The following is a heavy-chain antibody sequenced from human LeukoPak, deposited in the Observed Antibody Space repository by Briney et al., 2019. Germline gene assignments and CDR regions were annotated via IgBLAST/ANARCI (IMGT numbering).Heavy chain of an antibody. CDR1: GFTFSSYS. CDR3: ARDRPMYSTSWYGNDY. Sequence: GGSLRLSCAASGFTFSSYSMNWVRQAPGKGLEWVSSISSSSSYIYYADSVEGRFTISRDNAKNSLYLQMNSLQAEDTAVYYCARDRPMYSTSWYGNDYWGQGTLVTVSS. D-gene: IGHD6-13*01. V-gene: IGHV3-21*01. J-gene: IGHJ4*02. CDR2: ISSSSSYI.